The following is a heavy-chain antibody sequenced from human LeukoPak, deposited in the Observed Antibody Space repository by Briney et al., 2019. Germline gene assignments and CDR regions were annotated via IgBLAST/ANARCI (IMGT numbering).Heavy chain of an antibody. CDR1: GFTFSSYS. D-gene: IGHD4-17*01. V-gene: IGHV3-21*01. Sequence: GGSLRLSCAASGFTFSSYSMNWVRQAPGKGLEWVSSISSSSSYIYYADSVKGRFTISRDNAKNSLYLQMNSLRAEHTAVYYCASEGGYGDDDRRFDFDYWGQGTLVTVSS. J-gene: IGHJ4*02. CDR3: ASEGGYGDDDRRFDFDY. CDR2: ISSSSSYI.